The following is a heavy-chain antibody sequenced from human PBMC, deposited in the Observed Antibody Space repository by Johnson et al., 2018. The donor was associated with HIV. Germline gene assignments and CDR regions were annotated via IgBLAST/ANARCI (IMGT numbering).Heavy chain of an antibody. CDR3: ARAPGYSRAFDI. D-gene: IGHD5-18*01. V-gene: IGHV3-9*01. Sequence: VQLVESGGGLVQPGRSLRLSCAASGFTFDDYVMHWVRQAPGKGLEWVSGISWNSGSIGYADSVKGRFTISRDNSKNTLYLQMNRLRAEDTAVYYCARAPGYSRAFDIWGQGTMVTVSS. CDR2: ISWNSGSI. J-gene: IGHJ3*02. CDR1: GFTFDDYV.